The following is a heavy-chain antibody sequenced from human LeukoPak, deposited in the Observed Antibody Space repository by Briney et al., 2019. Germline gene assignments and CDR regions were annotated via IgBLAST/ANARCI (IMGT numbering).Heavy chain of an antibody. CDR2: INHSGST. J-gene: IGHJ4*02. D-gene: IGHD3-16*02. V-gene: IGHV4-34*01. CDR1: GGSFSGYY. CDR3: ARSGSGVYDYVWGSYRRYYFDY. Sequence: SETLSLTCAVYGGSFSGYYWSWIRQPPGKGLEWTGEINHSGSTNYNPSLKSRVTISVDTSKNQFSLKLSSVTAADTAVYYCARSGSGVYDYVWGSYRRYYFDYWGQGTLVTVSS.